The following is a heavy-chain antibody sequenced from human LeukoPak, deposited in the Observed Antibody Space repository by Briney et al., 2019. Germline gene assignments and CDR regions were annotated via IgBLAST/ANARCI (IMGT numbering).Heavy chain of an antibody. CDR3: ATGLRFLEWLQTPFDY. J-gene: IGHJ4*02. D-gene: IGHD3-3*01. CDR2: FDPEDGDT. Sequence: ASVKVSCKVSGYTLTELSMHWVRQAPGKGLEWMGGFDPEDGDTIYAQKFQGRVTMTEDTSTDTAYMELSSLRSEDTAVYYCATGLRFLEWLQTPFDYWGQGTLVTVSS. CDR1: GYTLTELS. V-gene: IGHV1-24*01.